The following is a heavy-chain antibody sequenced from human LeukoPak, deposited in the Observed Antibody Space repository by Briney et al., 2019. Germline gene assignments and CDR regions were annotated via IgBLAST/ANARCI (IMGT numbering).Heavy chain of an antibody. D-gene: IGHD3-10*01. J-gene: IGHJ6*03. V-gene: IGHV4-34*01. CDR1: GGSFSGYY. CDR3: ARAGSYHPYYYYMDV. Sequence: PSETLSLTCAVYGGSFSGYYWSWIRQPPGKGLEWIGEINHSGSTNYNPSLKSRVTISVDTSKNQFSLKLSSVTAADTAVYYCARAGSYHPYYYYMDVWGKGTTVTISS. CDR2: INHSGST.